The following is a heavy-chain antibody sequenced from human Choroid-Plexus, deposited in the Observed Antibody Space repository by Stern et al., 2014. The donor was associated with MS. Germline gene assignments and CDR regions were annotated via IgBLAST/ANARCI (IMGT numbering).Heavy chain of an antibody. V-gene: IGHV3-30*18. CDR2: ISYDGSK. CDR1: GFSFSSFG. CDR3: AKDGQYLTFFFDF. D-gene: IGHD2/OR15-2a*01. J-gene: IGHJ4*02. Sequence: VQLVESGGGVVQPGRPLRLSCAASGFSFSSFGMHWVRQAPGKGLEWVALISYDGSKDYADSVKGRFAISRDNYKNTLYLKMNSLRGEDTAVYSCAKDGQYLTFFFDFWGQGSLVTVSS.